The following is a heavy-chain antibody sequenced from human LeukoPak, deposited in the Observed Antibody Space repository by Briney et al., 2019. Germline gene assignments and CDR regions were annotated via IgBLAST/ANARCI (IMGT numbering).Heavy chain of an antibody. CDR1: GFTFSSYA. J-gene: IGHJ5*02. D-gene: IGHD3-10*01. V-gene: IGHV3-30-3*01. CDR3: ARDQDYYGSGSDWFDP. CDR2: ISYDGSNK. Sequence: GRSLRLSCAASGFTFSSYAMHWVRQAPGKGLEWVAVISYDGSNKYYADSVKGRFTISRDNAKNSLYLQMNSLRAEDTAVYYCARDQDYYGSGSDWFDPWGQGTLVTVSS.